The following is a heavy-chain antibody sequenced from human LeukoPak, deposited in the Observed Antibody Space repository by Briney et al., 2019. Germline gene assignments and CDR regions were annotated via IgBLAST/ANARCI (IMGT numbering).Heavy chain of an antibody. J-gene: IGHJ4*02. Sequence: GGSLRLSCAASGFTFSSYGMHWVRQAPGKGLEWVAVISYDGSNIQYANSVKGRFTISRDNSKNTLYLQMNSLRAEDTAVYYCVKEFYYDSGSYTDFFDLWGQGTLVTVSS. V-gene: IGHV3-30*18. D-gene: IGHD3-10*01. CDR3: VKEFYYDSGSYTDFFDL. CDR1: GFTFSSYG. CDR2: ISYDGSNI.